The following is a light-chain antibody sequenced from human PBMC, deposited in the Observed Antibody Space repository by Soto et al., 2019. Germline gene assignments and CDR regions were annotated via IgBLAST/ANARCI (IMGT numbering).Light chain of an antibody. Sequence: IQLTQSPSSLSASVGDRVTITCRASQGISSYLAWYQQKPGKAPKLLIYAASTLQSGVPSRFSGSGSGTDFTLTISSLQPADFAAYYCHQLDTFGQGTKLEIK. J-gene: IGKJ2*01. V-gene: IGKV1-9*01. CDR3: HQLDT. CDR2: AAS. CDR1: QGISSY.